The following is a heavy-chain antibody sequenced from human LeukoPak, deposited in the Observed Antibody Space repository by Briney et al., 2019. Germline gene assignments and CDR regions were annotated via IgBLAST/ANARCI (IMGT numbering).Heavy chain of an antibody. J-gene: IGHJ3*02. V-gene: IGHV1-69*05. CDR1: GYTFTSYD. D-gene: IGHD2-21*02. Sequence: GASVKVSCKASGYTFTSYDISWVRQAPGQGLEWMGGIIPIFGTANYAQKFQGRVTITTDESTSTAYMELRSLRSDDTAVYYCARVAIVVVTAIPDPDAFDIWGQGTMVTVSS. CDR3: ARVAIVVVTAIPDPDAFDI. CDR2: IIPIFGTA.